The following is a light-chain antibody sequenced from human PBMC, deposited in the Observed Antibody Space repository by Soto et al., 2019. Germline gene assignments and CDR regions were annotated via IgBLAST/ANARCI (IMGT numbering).Light chain of an antibody. CDR3: MQARQTPWT. CDR1: QSLLHSNGNNY. Sequence: DIVMTPSPLSLPVTPGEPASISCRSSQSLLHSNGNNYLVWYLQKPGQSAQVLIYLGSNRASGVPDRFSGSGSGTDFTLEISRVEAEDVGVYYCMQARQTPWTFGQGTRVEIK. V-gene: IGKV2-28*01. J-gene: IGKJ1*01. CDR2: LGS.